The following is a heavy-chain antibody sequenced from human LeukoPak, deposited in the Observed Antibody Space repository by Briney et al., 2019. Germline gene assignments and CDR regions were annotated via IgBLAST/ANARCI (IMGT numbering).Heavy chain of an antibody. J-gene: IGHJ3*02. CDR1: GGSISSYY. CDR3: ARDLPPPDI. CDR2: IYTSGST. Sequence: PSETLSLTCTVSGGSISSYYGSWIRQPAGKGLGWIGRIYTSGSTNYNPSIMSRVTMSVDTSKNQFSLKLSSVTAADTAVYYCARDLPPPDIWGQGTMVTVSS. V-gene: IGHV4-4*07.